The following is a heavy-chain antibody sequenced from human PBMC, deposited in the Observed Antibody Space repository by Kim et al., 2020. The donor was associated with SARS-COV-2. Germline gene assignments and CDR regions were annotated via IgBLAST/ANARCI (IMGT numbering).Heavy chain of an antibody. CDR3: AKGVATAIDY. J-gene: IGHJ4*02. V-gene: IGHV1-3*01. D-gene: IGHD3-10*01. CDR2: GNT. Sequence: GNTKYSQKFQGRVTITRDTSATTAYMELSSLGSEDTAVYYCAKGVATAIDYWGQGTLVTVSS.